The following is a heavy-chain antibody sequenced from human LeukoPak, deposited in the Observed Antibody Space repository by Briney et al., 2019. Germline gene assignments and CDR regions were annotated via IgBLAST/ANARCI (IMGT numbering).Heavy chain of an antibody. J-gene: IGHJ5*02. CDR3: VRLCVGQWYDNWVEL. CDR2: ISSSSSLI. CDR1: ALSLIIYG. Sequence: GGSLRLSCAALALSLIIYGTEAVRQAPGKGLEWISYISSSSSLIYYADSVKGRFTISRDNARNSLYLQMNRVGDEDTGMHCCVRLCVGQWYDNWVELWGQGTLVTVSS. V-gene: IGHV3-48*02. D-gene: IGHD2-15*01.